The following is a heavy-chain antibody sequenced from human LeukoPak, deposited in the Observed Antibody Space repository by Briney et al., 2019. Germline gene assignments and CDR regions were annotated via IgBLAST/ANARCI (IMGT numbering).Heavy chain of an antibody. Sequence: GASVKVSCKASGGTFSSYAISWVRQAPGQGLEWMGGIIPIFGTANYAQKFQGRVTITADESTSTAYMELSSLRSEDTAVYYCARAIIVTQRGQSGYYFLPFDPWGQGTLVTVSS. CDR2: IIPIFGTA. CDR1: GGTFSSYA. D-gene: IGHD3-22*01. V-gene: IGHV1-69*13. J-gene: IGHJ5*02. CDR3: ARAIIVTQRGQSGYYFLPFDP.